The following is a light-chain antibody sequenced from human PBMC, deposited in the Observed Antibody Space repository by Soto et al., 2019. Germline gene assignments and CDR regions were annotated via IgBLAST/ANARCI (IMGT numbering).Light chain of an antibody. CDR2: EGS. CDR3: CSYAGSSTYYV. Sequence: QSVLTQPASVSGSPGQSITISRTGTSSDVGNYNLVSWYQQHPGKAPKLMIYEGSKRPSGVSNRFSASKSGNTASLTISGLQAEDEADYYCCSYAGSSTYYVFGTGTKVTV. CDR1: SSDVGNYNL. J-gene: IGLJ1*01. V-gene: IGLV2-23*01.